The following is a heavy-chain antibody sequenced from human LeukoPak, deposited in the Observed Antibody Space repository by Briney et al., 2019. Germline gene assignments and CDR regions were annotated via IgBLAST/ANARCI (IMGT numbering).Heavy chain of an antibody. CDR1: GFTFTTYW. V-gene: IGHV3-7*01. D-gene: IGHD3-10*01. CDR3: ARDYYGSGSSGAFDI. CDR2: IKQDGTEK. Sequence: PGGSLRLSCAASGFTFTTYWMSWVRQPPGKGLEWVANIKQDGTEKYYVDSVKGRFTISRDNAKNSLYLQMNSLRAEDTAVYYCARDYYGSGSSGAFDIWGQGTMVTVSS. J-gene: IGHJ3*02.